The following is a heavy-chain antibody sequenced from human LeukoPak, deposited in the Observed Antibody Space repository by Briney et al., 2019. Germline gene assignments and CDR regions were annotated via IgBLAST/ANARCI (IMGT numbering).Heavy chain of an antibody. CDR3: ASTRFVNWIHVGYMDV. Sequence: PGGSLRLSCAASGFTFSSYEMNWVRQAPGKGLEWVSYISSSGSTIYYADSVKGRFTISRGNAKNSLYLQMNSLRAEDTAVYYCASTRFVNWIHVGYMDVWGKGTTVTVSS. V-gene: IGHV3-48*03. D-gene: IGHD5-18*01. J-gene: IGHJ6*03. CDR1: GFTFSSYE. CDR2: ISSSGSTI.